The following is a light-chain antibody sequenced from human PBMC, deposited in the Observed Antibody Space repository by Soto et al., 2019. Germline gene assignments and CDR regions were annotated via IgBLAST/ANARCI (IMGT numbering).Light chain of an antibody. V-gene: IGLV2-14*03. CDR3: SSYTSSSTRV. CDR2: DIR. Sequence: QPASVSGSPGQSITISCTGTSSDVGGHKYVSWYQQHPGKAPKLMIYDIRNRPSGVSNRFSGSKSGNTASLTISGLQAEDEAIYYCSSYTSSSTRVFGTGTKVTVL. CDR1: SSDVGGHKY. J-gene: IGLJ1*01.